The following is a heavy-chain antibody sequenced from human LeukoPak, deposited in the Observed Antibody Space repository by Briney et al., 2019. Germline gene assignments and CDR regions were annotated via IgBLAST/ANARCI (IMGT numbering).Heavy chain of an antibody. D-gene: IGHD6-19*01. CDR1: GYSFSSYW. V-gene: IGHV5-51*01. CDR2: IYPGDSDT. CDR3: ARHRPYSSGWRHFDY. Sequence: GESLKISRKGSGYSFSSYWIGWVRQMPGKGLEWMGIIYPGDSDTRYSPSFQGQVTISADKSISTAYLQWSSLTASDTAMYYCARHRPYSSGWRHFDYWGQGTLVTVSS. J-gene: IGHJ4*02.